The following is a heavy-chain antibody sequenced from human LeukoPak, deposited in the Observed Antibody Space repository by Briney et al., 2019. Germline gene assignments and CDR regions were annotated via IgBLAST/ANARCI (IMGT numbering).Heavy chain of an antibody. CDR1: GFTFSSYS. CDR2: ISSSGSTI. Sequence: GGSLRLSCAASGFTFSSYSMNWVRQAPGKGLEWVSYISSSGSTIYYADSVKGRFTISRDNAKNSLYLQMNSLRAEDTAVYYCARGPGGQVVTALIWGQGTMVTVSS. V-gene: IGHV3-48*04. J-gene: IGHJ3*02. D-gene: IGHD2-21*02. CDR3: ARGPGGQVVTALI.